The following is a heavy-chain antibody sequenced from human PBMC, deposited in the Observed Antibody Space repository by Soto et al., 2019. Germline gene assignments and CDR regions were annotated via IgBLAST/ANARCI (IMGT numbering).Heavy chain of an antibody. V-gene: IGHV1-69*01. CDR3: ARGLPTVTISYYYYGMDV. J-gene: IGHJ6*02. CDR1: GGTFSSYA. CDR2: IIPIFGTA. D-gene: IGHD4-17*01. Sequence: QVQLVQSGAEVKKPGSSVKVSCKASGGTFSSYAISWVRQAPGQGLKWMGGIIPIFGTANYAQKFQGRVTITADESTSTAYMELSSLRSEDTAVYYCARGLPTVTISYYYYGMDVWGQGTTVTVSS.